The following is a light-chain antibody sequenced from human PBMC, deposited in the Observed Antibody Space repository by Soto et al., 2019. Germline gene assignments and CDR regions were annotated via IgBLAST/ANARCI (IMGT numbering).Light chain of an antibody. CDR1: QSISFY. CDR2: DAS. V-gene: IGKV3-11*01. CDR3: QQRSSWPLT. J-gene: IGKJ4*01. Sequence: EIVLTQSPATLSLSPGERATLSCRASQSISFYLTWYQHKPGQAPRLLIYDASNRATGIPARFSGSGSGTDFTLTISSLEPEDFAVYYCQQRSSWPLTFGGGTKVDIK.